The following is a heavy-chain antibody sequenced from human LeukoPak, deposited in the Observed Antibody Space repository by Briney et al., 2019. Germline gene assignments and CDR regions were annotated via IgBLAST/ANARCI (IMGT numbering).Heavy chain of an antibody. CDR2: IDPSDSYT. CDR1: GYTFTNYW. Sequence: GEPLKISCKGSGYTFTNYWSTWVRQMPGKGLEWMGKIDPSDSYTNYSPSFQGHVTISVDMSINTAYLQWKSLTASDTAMYFCARHQGLMVATGGVDSWGQGTLVTVSS. J-gene: IGHJ4*02. CDR3: ARHQGLMVATGGVDS. D-gene: IGHD5-12*01. V-gene: IGHV5-10-1*01.